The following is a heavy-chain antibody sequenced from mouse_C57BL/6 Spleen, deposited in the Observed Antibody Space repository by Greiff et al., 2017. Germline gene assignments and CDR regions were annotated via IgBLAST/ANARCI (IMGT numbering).Heavy chain of an antibody. D-gene: IGHD1-1*01. CDR2: IYPRSGNT. CDR1: GYTFTSYG. V-gene: IGHV1-81*01. J-gene: IGHJ1*03. Sequence: VQLLQSGAELARPGASVKLSCKASGYTFTSYGISWVKQRPGQGLEWIGEIYPRSGNTYYNEKFKGKATLTAEKSSSTAYMELRSLTSEDSAVXAGARDITTVVAAPLDDWGTGTTVTVSS. CDR3: ARDITTVVAAPLDD.